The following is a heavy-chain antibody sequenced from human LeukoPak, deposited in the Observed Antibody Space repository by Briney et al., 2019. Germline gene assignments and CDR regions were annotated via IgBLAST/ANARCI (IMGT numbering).Heavy chain of an antibody. D-gene: IGHD2-2*02. V-gene: IGHV4-34*01. CDR1: GGSFSAHY. Sequence: PSETLSLTCAVYGGSFSAHYWSWIRQPPGEGLEWIGSIYYSGSTYYNPSLKSRVTISVDTSKNQFSLKRSSVTAADTAVYYCARGVRAAIPYWGQGTLVTVSS. CDR2: IYYSGST. J-gene: IGHJ4*02. CDR3: ARGVRAAIPY.